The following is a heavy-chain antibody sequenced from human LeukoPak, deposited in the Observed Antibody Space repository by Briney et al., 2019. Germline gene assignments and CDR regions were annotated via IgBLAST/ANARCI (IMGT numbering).Heavy chain of an antibody. J-gene: IGHJ6*03. CDR3: ARAFPLYYYYYMDV. CDR2: INPNSGGT. Sequence: GASVKVSCKASGYTFTGYYMHWVRQAAGQGLEWMGWINPNSGGTNYAQKFQGRVTMTRDTSISTAYMELSRLRSDDTAVYYCARAFPLYYYYYMDVWGKGTTVTVSS. CDR1: GYTFTGYY. V-gene: IGHV1-2*02.